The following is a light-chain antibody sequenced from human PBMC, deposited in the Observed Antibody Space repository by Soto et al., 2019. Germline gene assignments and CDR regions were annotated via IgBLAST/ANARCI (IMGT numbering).Light chain of an antibody. V-gene: IGKV1-27*01. CDR3: QKYNSAPRT. J-gene: IGKJ1*01. CDR1: QGISNH. Sequence: DIQMTQSPSSLSASVGDRVTITCRASQGISNHLAWYQQKPGKVPKLLIYAAYTLQSGVPSRFSGSGSGTDFTLTISSLQPEDVATYDCQKYNSAPRTFGQGTKVEIK. CDR2: AAY.